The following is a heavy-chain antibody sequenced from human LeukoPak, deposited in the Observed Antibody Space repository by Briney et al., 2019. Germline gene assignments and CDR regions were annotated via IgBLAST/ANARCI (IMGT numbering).Heavy chain of an antibody. CDR3: AKAHVEHNWNYAFDY. CDR1: GFTFSSYA. CDR2: LYSGGST. V-gene: IGHV3-66*01. D-gene: IGHD1-7*01. Sequence: GGSLRLSCAASGFTFSSYAMSWVRQAPGKGLEWVSVLYSGGSTYYADSVKGRFTISRDNSKNTLYLQMNSLRAEDTAVYYCAKAHVEHNWNYAFDYWGQGTLVTVSS. J-gene: IGHJ4*02.